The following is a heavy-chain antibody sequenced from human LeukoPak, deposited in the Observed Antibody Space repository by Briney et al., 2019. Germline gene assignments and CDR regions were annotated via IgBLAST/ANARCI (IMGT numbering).Heavy chain of an antibody. Sequence: GGSLRISCAASGFIFSSYPMYWVRQAPGKGLECVSAISSNGGSTYYANSVKGRFTISRDNSKNTLYLQMGSLRAEDMAVYYCARTSGQQLTFDYWGQGTLVTVSS. CDR2: ISSNGGST. J-gene: IGHJ4*02. D-gene: IGHD6-13*01. CDR3: ARTSGQQLTFDY. V-gene: IGHV3-64*01. CDR1: GFIFSSYP.